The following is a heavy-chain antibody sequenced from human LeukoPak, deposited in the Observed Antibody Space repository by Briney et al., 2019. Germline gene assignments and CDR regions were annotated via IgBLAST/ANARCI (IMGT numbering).Heavy chain of an antibody. V-gene: IGHV3-20*01. CDR1: GFTFDDYG. CDR3: ARAEGNYYDSSTGDY. J-gene: IGHJ4*02. Sequence: GGSLRLSCAASGFTFDDYGMSWVRQAPGKGLEWVSGINWNGGSTGYADSVKGRFTISRDNAKNSLYLQMNSLRAEDTALYHCARAEGNYYDSSTGDYWGQGTLVTVSS. CDR2: INWNGGST. D-gene: IGHD3-22*01.